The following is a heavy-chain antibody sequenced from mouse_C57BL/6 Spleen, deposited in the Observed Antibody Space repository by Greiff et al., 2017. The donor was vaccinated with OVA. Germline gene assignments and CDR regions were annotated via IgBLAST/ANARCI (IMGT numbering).Heavy chain of an antibody. Sequence: VQLQQSGAELMKPGASVKLSCKATGYTFTGYWIEWVKQRPGHGLEWIGEILPGSGCTNYHEKFKGKATFTADTSSNTAYMQLSSLTTEDSAIYYSAKNGHNPSYYYGSSWVAYWGQGTLVTGSA. CDR3: AKNGHNPSYYYGSSWVAY. CDR1: GYTFTGYW. CDR2: ILPGSGCT. V-gene: IGHV1-9*01. J-gene: IGHJ3*01. D-gene: IGHD1-1*01.